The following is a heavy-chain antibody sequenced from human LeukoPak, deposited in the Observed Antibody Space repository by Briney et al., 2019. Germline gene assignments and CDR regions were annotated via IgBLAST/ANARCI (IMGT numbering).Heavy chain of an antibody. J-gene: IGHJ4*02. V-gene: IGHV3-74*01. Sequence: GGSLRLSCAASGFTFSSHAMSWVRQAPGKGLVWVARIHSDGSSTTYADSVKGRFTISRDNAKNTLYLQMNSLRAEDTAVYYCARDIYSKSGDDYWGQGTLVTVSS. CDR2: IHSDGSST. CDR3: ARDIYSKSGDDY. D-gene: IGHD6-13*01. CDR1: GFTFSSHA.